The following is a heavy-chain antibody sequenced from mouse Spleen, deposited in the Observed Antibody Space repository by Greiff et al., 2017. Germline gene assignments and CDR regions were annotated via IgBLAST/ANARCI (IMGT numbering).Heavy chain of an antibody. Sequence: EVQLQQSGPGMVKPSQSLSLTCTVTGYSITSGYDWHWIRHFPGNKLEWMGYISYSGSTNYNPSLKSRISITHDTSKNHFFLKLNSVTTEDTATYYCARRYRFYAMDYWGQGTSVTVSS. D-gene: IGHD2-14*01. CDR3: ARRYRFYAMDY. CDR2: ISYSGST. J-gene: IGHJ4*01. V-gene: IGHV3-1*01. CDR1: GYSITSGYD.